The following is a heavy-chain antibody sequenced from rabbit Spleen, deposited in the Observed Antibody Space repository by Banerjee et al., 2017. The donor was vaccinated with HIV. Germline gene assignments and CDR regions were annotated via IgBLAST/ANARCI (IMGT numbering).Heavy chain of an antibody. CDR3: ARDLAGVIGWNFGW. D-gene: IGHD4-1*01. J-gene: IGHJ4*01. CDR1: GFDFNAHY. Sequence: QLKESGGGLVQPGGSLTLTCTASGFDFNAHYMNWVRQAPGKGLEWIGYIDPVFGNTYYANWVNGRFTISSHNAQNTLYLQLSSLTAADTATYFCARDLAGVIGWNFGWWGPGTLVTVS. V-gene: IGHV1S7*01. CDR2: IDPVFGNT.